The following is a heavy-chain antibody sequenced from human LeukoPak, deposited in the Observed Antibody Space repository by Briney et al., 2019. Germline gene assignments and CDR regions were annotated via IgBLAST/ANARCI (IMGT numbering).Heavy chain of an antibody. V-gene: IGHV4-59*01. Sequence: PSETLSLTCTVSGDSINYYYWSWIRQSPGKGLEWIGYVYYNGSAKYNPSLKNRVTISVDVSKNQFSLKVSSVTAADTAIYYCARKGGHFDYWGQGTLVTVSS. CDR2: VYYNGSA. J-gene: IGHJ4*02. D-gene: IGHD2-15*01. CDR3: ARKGGHFDY. CDR1: GDSINYYY.